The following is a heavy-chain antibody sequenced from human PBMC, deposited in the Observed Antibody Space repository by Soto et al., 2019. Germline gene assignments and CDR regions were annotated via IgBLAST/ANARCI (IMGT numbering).Heavy chain of an antibody. Sequence: QVQLVQSGAEVKKPGSSVKVSCKASGGTFSRNDISWVRQAPGQRLEWMGGIIPIFGTANYAQKFQGRLTITAEESSSTAYMELSSLRSEDTAVYYCARQFDYDVSGYYYAYWGQGTLVTISS. CDR1: GGTFSRND. CDR3: ARQFDYDVSGYYYAY. J-gene: IGHJ4*02. D-gene: IGHD3-22*01. CDR2: IIPIFGTA. V-gene: IGHV1-69*01.